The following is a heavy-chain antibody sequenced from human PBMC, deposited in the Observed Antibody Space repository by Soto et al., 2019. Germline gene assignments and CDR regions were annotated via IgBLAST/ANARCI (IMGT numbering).Heavy chain of an antibody. Sequence: QVHLVASGGGLVKPGGSLRLSCVASGITLSDNYMTWIRQAPGKGLEWLSYISNSDYTTYYANSVKGLFTISRDNAKNSLYLQLNVLRVEDTAVYYCTSGKWSLDYWGQGIMVTVSS. V-gene: IGHV3-11*01. D-gene: IGHD2-8*01. CDR2: ISNSDYTT. CDR1: GITLSDNY. J-gene: IGHJ4*02. CDR3: TSGKWSLDY.